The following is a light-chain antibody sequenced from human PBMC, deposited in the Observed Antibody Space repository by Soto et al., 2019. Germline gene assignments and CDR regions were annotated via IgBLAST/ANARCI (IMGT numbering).Light chain of an antibody. CDR1: QNVANY. Sequence: EIVLTQSPATLSLSPGERATLSCRASQNVANYLDWYQQKPGQAPRLLIYESSNRATGIAARFSGSGSGTDFTLTISSLEPEDFATYYCQQSYSTPRTFGQGTKVEIK. V-gene: IGKV3-11*01. J-gene: IGKJ1*01. CDR2: ESS. CDR3: QQSYSTPRT.